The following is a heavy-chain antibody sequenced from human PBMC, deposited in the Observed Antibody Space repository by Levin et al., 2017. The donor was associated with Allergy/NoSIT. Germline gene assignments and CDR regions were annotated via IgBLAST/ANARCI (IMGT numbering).Heavy chain of an antibody. CDR2: ISSSSSYT. CDR3: ARSIPLQGDYGGYLDY. D-gene: IGHD4-17*01. Sequence: GGSLRLSCTASGFTFSDYYMSWIRQAPGKGLEWVSYISSSSSYTNYADSVKGRFTISRDNAKNSLYLQMNSLRAEDTAVYYCARSIPLQGDYGGYLDYWGQGTLVTVSS. V-gene: IGHV3-11*03. J-gene: IGHJ4*02. CDR1: GFTFSDYY.